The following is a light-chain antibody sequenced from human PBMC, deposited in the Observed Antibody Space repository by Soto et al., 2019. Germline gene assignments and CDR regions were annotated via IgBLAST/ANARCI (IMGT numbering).Light chain of an antibody. CDR3: QQYNEWPHP. J-gene: IGKJ4*01. CDR2: GAS. Sequence: ETVMTQSPATLSVSPGEGATLSCRASQSVSSNLAWYQQRPGQTPRLLVYGASIRATGMSARFSGSGSGTEFTLTISSLQSEDFALYYCQQYNEWPHPFGGGTKVEIK. CDR1: QSVSSN. V-gene: IGKV3-15*01.